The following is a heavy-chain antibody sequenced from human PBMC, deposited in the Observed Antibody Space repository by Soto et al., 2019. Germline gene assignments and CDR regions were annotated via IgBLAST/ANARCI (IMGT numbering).Heavy chain of an antibody. Sequence: GGSLRLSCAASGFTFSSYAMSWVRQAPGKGLEWVSAISGSGGSTYYADSVKGRFTISRDNSKNTLYLQMNSLRAEDTAVYYCAKAYYGSGSPFTILHFDYWGQGTLVTVSS. D-gene: IGHD3-10*01. CDR1: GFTFSSYA. CDR3: AKAYYGSGSPFTILHFDY. V-gene: IGHV3-23*01. J-gene: IGHJ4*02. CDR2: ISGSGGST.